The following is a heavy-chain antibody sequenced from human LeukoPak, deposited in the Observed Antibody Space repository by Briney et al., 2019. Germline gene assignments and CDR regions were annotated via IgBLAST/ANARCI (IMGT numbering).Heavy chain of an antibody. J-gene: IGHJ4*02. CDR3: AREKSPASIAVAEGY. D-gene: IGHD6-19*01. Sequence: GGSLRLSCAASGFTFSSYRMNWVRQAPGKGLEWVSSISSSSSYIYYADSVKGRFTISRDNAKNSLYLQMNSLRAEDTAVYYCAREKSPASIAVAEGYWGQGTLVTVSS. CDR1: GFTFSSYR. CDR2: ISSSSSYI. V-gene: IGHV3-21*01.